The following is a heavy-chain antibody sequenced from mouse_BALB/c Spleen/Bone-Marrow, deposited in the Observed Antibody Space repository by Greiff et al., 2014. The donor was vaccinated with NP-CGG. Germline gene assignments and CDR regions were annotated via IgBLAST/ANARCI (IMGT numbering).Heavy chain of an antibody. Sequence: VQLQQPGAELVRPGASVTLSCKASGYKFTDYEMHWVKQTPVHGLEWIGSIDPETGGTAYNQNFKGKATLTADRSSTTAYVELRSPTSEDSAVYYCTREGIYFGYDVPMDYWGQGTSVTVSS. CDR3: TREGIYFGYDVPMDY. V-gene: IGHV1-15*01. D-gene: IGHD2-2*01. CDR1: GYKFTDYE. J-gene: IGHJ4*01. CDR2: IDPETGGT.